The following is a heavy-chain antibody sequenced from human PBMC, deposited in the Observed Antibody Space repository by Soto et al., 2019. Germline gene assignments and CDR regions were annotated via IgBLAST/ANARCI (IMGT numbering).Heavy chain of an antibody. CDR1: GGTFSSYA. CDR2: IIPISDTT. J-gene: IGHJ6*02. CDR3: VRSQGSSTSLEIYYYYYYGMDV. V-gene: IGHV1-69*13. D-gene: IGHD2-2*01. Sequence: SVKVSCKASGGTFSSYAISWVRQAPGQGLEWMGGIIPISDTTNYAQKFQGRVTITADESTSTAYMELSSLRSEDTAVYYCVRSQGSSTSLEIYYYYYYGMDVWGQGTTVTVSS.